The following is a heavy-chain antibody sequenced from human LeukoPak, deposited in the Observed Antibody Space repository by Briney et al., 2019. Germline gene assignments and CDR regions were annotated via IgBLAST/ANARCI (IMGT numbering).Heavy chain of an antibody. D-gene: IGHD5-24*01. CDR3: ARDRDFDY. J-gene: IGHJ4*02. CDR2: ISSSSSYI. Sequence: SGGSLRLSCAAAGFTFKNDNMNWVRQAPGKGLEWVSSISSSSSYIYYADSVKGRFTISRDNAKNSLYLQMNSLRVEDTAVYYCARDRDFDYWGQGTLVTVSS. CDR1: GFTFKNDN. V-gene: IGHV3-21*01.